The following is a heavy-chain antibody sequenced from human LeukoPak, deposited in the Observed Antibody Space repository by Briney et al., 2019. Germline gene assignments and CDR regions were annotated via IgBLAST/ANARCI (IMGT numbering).Heavy chain of an antibody. CDR3: ARSNSGSYWGHAFDI. CDR2: INWNGGST. J-gene: IGHJ3*02. Sequence: GGSLRLSCAASGFTFDDYGMSWVRQAPGKGLEWFSGINWNGGSTGYADSVKGRFTISRDNAKNSLYLQMNSLRAEDTALYYCARSNSGSYWGHAFDIWGQGTMVTVSS. D-gene: IGHD1-26*01. V-gene: IGHV3-20*04. CDR1: GFTFDDYG.